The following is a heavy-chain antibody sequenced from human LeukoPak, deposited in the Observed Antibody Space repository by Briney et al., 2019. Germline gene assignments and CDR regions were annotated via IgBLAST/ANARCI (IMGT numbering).Heavy chain of an antibody. CDR3: ARPIYGGNSDVLDY. D-gene: IGHD4-23*01. CDR1: GYTFTSYY. J-gene: IGHJ4*02. CDR2: INPSGGST. V-gene: IGHV1-46*01. Sequence: GASVKVSCKASGYTFTSYYMHWVRQALGQGLKWMGIINPSGGSTSYAQKFQGRVTMTRDMSTSTVYMELSSLRSEDTAVYYCARPIYGGNSDVLDYWGQGTLVTVSS.